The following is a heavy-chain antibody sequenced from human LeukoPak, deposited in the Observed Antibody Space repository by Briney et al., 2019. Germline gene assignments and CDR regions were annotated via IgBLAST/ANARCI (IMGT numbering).Heavy chain of an antibody. V-gene: IGHV4-61*02. J-gene: IGHJ3*02. CDR3: ARDSGSYGSDAFDI. CDR1: GGSISSGSYY. Sequence: SETLSLTCTVSGGSISSGSYYWSWIRQPAWKGLEWIGRIYTSGSTNYNPSLKSRVTISVDTSKNQFSLKLSSVTAADTAVYYCARDSGSYGSDAFDIWGQGTMVTVSS. D-gene: IGHD1-26*01. CDR2: IYTSGST.